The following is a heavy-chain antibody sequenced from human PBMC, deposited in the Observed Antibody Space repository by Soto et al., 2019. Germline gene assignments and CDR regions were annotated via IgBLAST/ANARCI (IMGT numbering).Heavy chain of an antibody. D-gene: IGHD1-26*01. J-gene: IGHJ5*02. Sequence: QVQLRQSGPGLVRPSQTLSLTCAISGDSVSSNSAAWNWIRQSPSRGLEWLGRTYYRSKWYNDYAVSVKNRITINPDTSGNRFSLHLNSVTPEDTAVYYCAGDPGRIVHPRDNWFDPWGQGTLVIVSS. V-gene: IGHV6-1*01. CDR3: AGDPGRIVHPRDNWFDP. CDR1: GDSVSSNSAA. CDR2: TYYRSKWYN.